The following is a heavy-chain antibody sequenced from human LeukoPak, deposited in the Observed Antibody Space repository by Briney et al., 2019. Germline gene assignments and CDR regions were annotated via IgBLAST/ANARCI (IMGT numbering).Heavy chain of an antibody. CDR1: GYTFTINA. D-gene: IGHD6-19*01. CDR2: LKTGNGNT. J-gene: IGHJ4*02. CDR3: ARDLSAVAGLGDY. V-gene: IGHV1-3*04. Sequence: ASVKVSCKASGYTFTINAMHWVRQAPGQRLEWMGWLKTGNGNTKYSQKFQGRVTITRDTSASTAYLELSNLRSEDTAVYYCARDLSAVAGLGDYWGQGTLVTVSS.